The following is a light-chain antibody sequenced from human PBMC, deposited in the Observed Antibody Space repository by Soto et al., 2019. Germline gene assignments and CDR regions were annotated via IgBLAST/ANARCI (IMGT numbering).Light chain of an antibody. CDR1: TGPVTSDYY. Sequence: QAVVTQEPSLTVSPGGTVTLTCASSTGPVTSDYYPNWFQQKPGQAPRALRYSTTKKHSWTPARFSGSLLGGKAALTLSGVQPEDEAEYYCLLYYGAAVVFGGGTKLTVL. CDR2: STT. V-gene: IGLV7-43*01. J-gene: IGLJ2*01. CDR3: LLYYGAAVV.